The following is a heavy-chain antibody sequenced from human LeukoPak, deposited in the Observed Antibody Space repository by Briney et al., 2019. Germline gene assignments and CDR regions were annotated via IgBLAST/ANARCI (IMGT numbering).Heavy chain of an antibody. CDR2: ISTSSRYI. V-gene: IGHV3-21*01. CDR3: ARADCSGSTCYLRRSWFDP. D-gene: IGHD2-2*01. J-gene: IGHJ5*02. Sequence: PGGSLRLSCAASGFTLSTFDMNWVGQAPGKGLEWVSSISTSSRYIYYRDSVKGRFTISRDDAKNSLYLQMNSLRVEDTAVYYCARADCSGSTCYLRRSWFDPWGQGTLVTVSS. CDR1: GFTLSTFD.